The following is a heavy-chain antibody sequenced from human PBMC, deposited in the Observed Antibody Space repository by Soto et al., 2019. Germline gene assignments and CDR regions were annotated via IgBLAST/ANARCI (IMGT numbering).Heavy chain of an antibody. Sequence: ASVKVSCKASGYTFTGYYLHWVRQAPGQGLEWMGWVNPISGDTNYAQKFQDRVIMTRDRSITTVHMELSRLRSDDTAVYYCAREEGFRITMDRGRWFDPWGQGTLVTVSS. D-gene: IGHD3-10*01. CDR2: VNPISGDT. J-gene: IGHJ5*02. V-gene: IGHV1-2*02. CDR1: GYTFTGYY. CDR3: AREEGFRITMDRGRWFDP.